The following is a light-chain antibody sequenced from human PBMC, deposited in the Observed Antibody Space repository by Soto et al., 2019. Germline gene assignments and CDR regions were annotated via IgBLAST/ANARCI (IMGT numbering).Light chain of an antibody. CDR2: EVN. V-gene: IGLV2-8*01. J-gene: IGLJ1*01. CDR1: SSDVGGYNY. Sequence: QSVLTQPPSASGYPGQSVAISCTGTSSDVGGYNYVSWYKQHPGKAPKLMIYEVNKLPSGVPDRFSGSKSGNTASLTVSGLQAEDEADYYCSSYAGSSNVFGTGTKLTVL. CDR3: SSYAGSSNV.